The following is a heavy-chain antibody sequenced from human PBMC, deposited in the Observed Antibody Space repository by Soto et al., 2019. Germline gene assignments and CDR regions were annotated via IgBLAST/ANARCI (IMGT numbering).Heavy chain of an antibody. V-gene: IGHV4-59*08. CDR3: ARLDQGNCLFDY. CDR2: IYYSGST. J-gene: IGHJ4*02. CDR1: GGSIGGFY. Sequence: SETLSLTCTVSGGSIGGFYWSWIRQPPGKGLEWIAYIYYSGSTNYNPSLKSRVTVSLDTSKNHFSLNLKSVTAADTAVYYCARLDQGNCLFDYWGQGSLVTVSS. D-gene: IGHD2-15*01.